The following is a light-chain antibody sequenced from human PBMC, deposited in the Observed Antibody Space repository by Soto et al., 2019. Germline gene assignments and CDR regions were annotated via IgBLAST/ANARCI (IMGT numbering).Light chain of an antibody. J-gene: IGLJ2*01. CDR3: SSYTSSNTVL. V-gene: IGLV2-14*01. CDR2: DVS. CDR1: SSDVGAYDY. Sequence: QSVLTQPASVSGSPGQSITISCTGTSSDVGAYDYVSWYQQHPGKVPKLMIFDVSRRPSGVSGRFSGSKSGNTASLTISGLQAEDEADYYCSSYTSSNTVLFGGGTKLTVL.